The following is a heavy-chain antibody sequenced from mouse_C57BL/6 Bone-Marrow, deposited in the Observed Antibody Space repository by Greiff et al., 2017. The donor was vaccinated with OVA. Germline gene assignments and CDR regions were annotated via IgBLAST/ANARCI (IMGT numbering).Heavy chain of an antibody. Sequence: EVQVVESGGDLVKPGGSLKLSCAASGFTFSSYGMSWVRQTPDKRLEWVATISSGGSYTYYPDSVKGRFTISRDNAKNTLYLQMSSLKSEGTAMYYCARYYYGSVLAYWGQGTLVTVSA. CDR3: ARYYYGSVLAY. D-gene: IGHD1-1*01. V-gene: IGHV5-6*01. J-gene: IGHJ3*01. CDR2: ISSGGSYT. CDR1: GFTFSSYG.